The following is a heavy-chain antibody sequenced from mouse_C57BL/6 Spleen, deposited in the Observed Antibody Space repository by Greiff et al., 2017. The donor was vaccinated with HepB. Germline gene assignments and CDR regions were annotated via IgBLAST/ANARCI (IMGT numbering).Heavy chain of an antibody. CDR1: GYTFTSYW. Sequence: QVQLQQSGAELAKPGASVKLSCKASGYTFTSYWMHWVNQRPGKGLEWIGYISPSSGYTKYNQKFKDKSTLTEDNPSSTAYMQLSSLTHEDAAVYYCARSDYYGSSLYALDYWGQGTSVTVSS. D-gene: IGHD1-1*01. V-gene: IGHV1-7*01. CDR2: ISPSSGYT. J-gene: IGHJ4*01. CDR3: ARSDYYGSSLYALDY.